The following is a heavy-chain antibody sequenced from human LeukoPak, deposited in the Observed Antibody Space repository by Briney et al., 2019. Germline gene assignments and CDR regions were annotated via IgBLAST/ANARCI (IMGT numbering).Heavy chain of an antibody. V-gene: IGHV1-18*01. D-gene: IGHD6-13*01. CDR1: GYTFTSYG. CDR3: ARETEIAAAGPVGMDV. CDR2: ISAYNGNT. J-gene: IGHJ6*02. Sequence: ASVKVSCKASGYTFTSYGISWVRQAPGQGLEWMRWISAYNGNTNYAQKLQGRVTMTTDTSTSTAYMELRSLRSDDTAVYYCARETEIAAAGPVGMDVWGQGTTVTVSS.